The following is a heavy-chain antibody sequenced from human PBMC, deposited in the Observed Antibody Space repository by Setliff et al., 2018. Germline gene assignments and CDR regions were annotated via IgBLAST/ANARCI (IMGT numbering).Heavy chain of an antibody. J-gene: IGHJ3*02. D-gene: IGHD2-21*01. V-gene: IGHV4-34*01. CDR3: ARPHGGDYAFDI. CDR1: GDSFSDYY. CDR2: INHSGRT. Sequence: SETLSLTCTVYGDSFSDYYWSWIRQPPGKGLEWIEEINHSGRTNYSPSLRSRVTMSVDTSKKQLSLKMSSVTAADTAVYYCARPHGGDYAFDIWGQGTMVTVSS.